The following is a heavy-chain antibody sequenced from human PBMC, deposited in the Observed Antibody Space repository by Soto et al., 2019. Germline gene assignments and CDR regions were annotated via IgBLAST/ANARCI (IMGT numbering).Heavy chain of an antibody. CDR1: GGSISSSKW. J-gene: IGHJ5*02. Sequence: KLSGTMDITSAFSGGSISSSKWWSWVRQPPWKALAGIGEIYHSGSTNYNPSLKSRVTISVDKSKNQFSLKLSSVTAADTAVYYCAREVIVVVPAAMGAAWFDPWGQGTLVPVSS. CDR2: IYHSGST. CDR3: AREVIVVVPAAMGAAWFDP. V-gene: IGHV4-4*02. D-gene: IGHD2-2*01.